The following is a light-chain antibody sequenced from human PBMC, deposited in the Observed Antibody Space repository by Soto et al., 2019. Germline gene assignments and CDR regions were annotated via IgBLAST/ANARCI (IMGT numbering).Light chain of an antibody. CDR1: SSDVGSYNR. J-gene: IGLJ1*01. Sequence: QSALTQPPSVSGSPGQSVTISCSGTSSDVGSYNRVSWYQQPPGTAPKLMIYEVSNRPSGVPDRFSGSKSGNTASLTISGLPSEDEADYYCSSFTSRSTYVFVTGTKVTVL. CDR3: SSFTSRSTYV. CDR2: EVS. V-gene: IGLV2-18*02.